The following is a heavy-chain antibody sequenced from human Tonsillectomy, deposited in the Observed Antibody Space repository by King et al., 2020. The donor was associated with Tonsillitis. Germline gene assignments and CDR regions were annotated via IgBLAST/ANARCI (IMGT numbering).Heavy chain of an antibody. CDR2: VYTSGST. V-gene: IGHV4-61*02. CDR1: GGSISSDSYF. CDR3: ARTNWDSRNWYFDL. D-gene: IGHD3-22*01. J-gene: IGHJ2*01. Sequence: QLQESGPGLVKPSQTLSLNCTVSGGSISSDSYFWSWIRQPAGKGLEWIGRVYTSGSTKYNPSLKGRVTMSADTSKNQFSLEVTSVTAADTAVYYFARTNWDSRNWYFDLWGRGTLVTVSP.